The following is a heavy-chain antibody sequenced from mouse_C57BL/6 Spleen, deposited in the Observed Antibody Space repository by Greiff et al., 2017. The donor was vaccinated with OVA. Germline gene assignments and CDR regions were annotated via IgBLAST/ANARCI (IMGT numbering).Heavy chain of an antibody. CDR1: GYAFSSSW. CDR2: IYPGDGDT. J-gene: IGHJ4*01. Sequence: QVQLQQSGPELVKPGASVKISCKASGYAFSSSWMNWVKQRPGKGLEWIGRIYPGDGDTNYNGKFKGKATLTADKSSSTAYMQLSSLTAEDSAVYFCARRGYYDYDNAMDDWGQGTSVTVSS. V-gene: IGHV1-82*01. D-gene: IGHD2-4*01. CDR3: ARRGYYDYDNAMDD.